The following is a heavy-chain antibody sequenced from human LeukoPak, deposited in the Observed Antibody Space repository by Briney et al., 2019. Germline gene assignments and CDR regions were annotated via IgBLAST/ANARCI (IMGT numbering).Heavy chain of an antibody. V-gene: IGHV3-23*01. J-gene: IGHJ6*03. CDR1: GFTFRSYG. CDR2: ISGSGGST. Sequence: GGTLRLSCAASGFTFRSYGMSWVRQAPGKGLEWVSAISGSGGSTYYAGSVKGRFTISRDNSKNTLYLQMNSLRADDTAVYYCARGRLRYFDWLLNYYYYYMDVWGKGTTVTVSS. CDR3: ARGRLRYFDWLLNYYYYYMDV. D-gene: IGHD3-9*01.